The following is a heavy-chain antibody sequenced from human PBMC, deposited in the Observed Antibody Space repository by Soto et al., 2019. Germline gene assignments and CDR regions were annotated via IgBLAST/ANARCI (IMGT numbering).Heavy chain of an antibody. CDR2: IYYSGNT. CDR1: GGSISSGDYY. CDR3: ARTRVAAACKGDLFDP. Sequence: QVKLQESGPGLVKPSQTLSLTCTVSGGSISSGDYYWSWIRQPPGKGLEWIVYIYYSGNTYYHPSLETRVTISVDTSMNQFSLNLDSVTAADTDVYYCARTRVAAACKGDLFDPWGQGNLVTVSS. J-gene: IGHJ5*02. V-gene: IGHV4-30-4*01. D-gene: IGHD6-13*01.